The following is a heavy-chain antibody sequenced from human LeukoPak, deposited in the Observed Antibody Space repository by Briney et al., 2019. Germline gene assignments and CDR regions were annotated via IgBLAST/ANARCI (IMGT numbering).Heavy chain of an antibody. D-gene: IGHD5-12*01. CDR3: AGAQISGYEPDAFDI. Sequence: PSETLSLTCTVSGGSISSSSYYWGWIRQPPGKGLEWIGSIYYSGSTYYNPSLKSRVTISVDTSKNQFSLKLSSVTAADTAVYYCAGAQISGYEPDAFDIWGQGTMVTVSS. J-gene: IGHJ3*02. CDR1: GGSISSSSYY. V-gene: IGHV4-39*07. CDR2: IYYSGST.